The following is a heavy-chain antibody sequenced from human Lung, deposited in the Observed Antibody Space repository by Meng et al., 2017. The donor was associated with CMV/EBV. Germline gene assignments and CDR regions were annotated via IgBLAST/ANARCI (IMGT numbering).Heavy chain of an antibody. CDR3: VTDQDRLGGI. V-gene: IGHV3-7*01. CDR2: INLYGSEK. Sequence: GESLKISCVASGFNFSKHWMSWVRQAPGKGLEYLANINLYGSEKYYMDSVKGRFTISRDNAKNSLFLQMNSLRAEDTAVYYCVTDQDRLGGIWGQGTMVTVSS. CDR1: GFNFSKHW. J-gene: IGHJ3*02. D-gene: IGHD5-12*01.